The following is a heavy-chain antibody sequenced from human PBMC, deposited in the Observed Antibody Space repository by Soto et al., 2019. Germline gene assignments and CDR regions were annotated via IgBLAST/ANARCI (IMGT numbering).Heavy chain of an antibody. D-gene: IGHD5-12*01. J-gene: IGHJ4*02. V-gene: IGHV3-33*01. CDR1: GFTFSSYG. Sequence: GGSLRLSCAASGFTFSSYGMHWVRQAPGKGLEWVAVIWYDGSNKYYADSVKGRFTISRDNSKNTLYLQMNSLRAEDTAVYYCAREGEQWLRLLEYWGQGTLVTVSS. CDR3: AREGEQWLRLLEY. CDR2: IWYDGSNK.